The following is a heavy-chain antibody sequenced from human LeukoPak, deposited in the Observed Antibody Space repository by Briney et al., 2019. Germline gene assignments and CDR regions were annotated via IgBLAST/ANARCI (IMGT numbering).Heavy chain of an antibody. Sequence: PSETLSLTCTVSGGSISTYYWSWIRQPAGKGLEWMGHIHTSGSTNYNPSLKSRVTMSVDTSKNQFSLKLSSVTAADTAVYYCARSWIRDWYYFDHWGQGTLVTVSS. D-gene: IGHD5-18*01. J-gene: IGHJ4*02. CDR1: GGSISTYY. CDR3: ARSWIRDWYYFDH. CDR2: IHTSGST. V-gene: IGHV4-4*07.